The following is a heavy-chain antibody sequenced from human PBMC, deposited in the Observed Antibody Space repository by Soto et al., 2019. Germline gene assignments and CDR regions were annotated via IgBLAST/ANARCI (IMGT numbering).Heavy chain of an antibody. CDR2: MHHSGAT. D-gene: IGHD3-22*01. CDR1: GVSISSSHW. J-gene: IGHJ5*02. Sequence: QVQLQESGPGLMKPSGTLSLTCAVSGVSISSSHWWTWVRQPPEKGLQWIGEMHHSGATNYNPSLKSRMTTSVDKAKNQFSLQLTSVTAADTAVYYCARGYYDRSGYSLDPWGQGILVTVSS. V-gene: IGHV4-4*02. CDR3: ARGYYDRSGYSLDP.